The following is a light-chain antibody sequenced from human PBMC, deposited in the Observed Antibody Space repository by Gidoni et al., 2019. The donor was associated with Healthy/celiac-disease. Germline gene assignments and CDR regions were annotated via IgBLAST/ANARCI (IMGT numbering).Light chain of an antibody. J-gene: IGLJ3*02. CDR3: CSYAGSPWV. V-gene: IGLV2-11*01. Sequence: QSALTPPPSVSVSPGHTVTIPCTGTISDVGGYNYVSWYQQHPGKAPKLMIYDVSKRPSGVPDRFSGSKSGNTASLTISGLQAEDEADYYCCSYAGSPWVFGGGTKLTVL. CDR2: DVS. CDR1: ISDVGGYNY.